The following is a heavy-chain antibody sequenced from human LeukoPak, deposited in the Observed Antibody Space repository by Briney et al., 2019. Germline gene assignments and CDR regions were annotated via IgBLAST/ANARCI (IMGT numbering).Heavy chain of an antibody. J-gene: IGHJ4*02. Sequence: GGSLRLSCAASGFTFSSYAMRWVRQAPGKGLEWISTISGSGGSTYYADSVKGRFTISRDNSKNTLYLQLNSLTAEDTAAYYCARGDRDPFDYWGQGTLVTVSS. CDR1: GFTFSSYA. D-gene: IGHD2-21*02. V-gene: IGHV3-23*01. CDR3: ARGDRDPFDY. CDR2: ISGSGGST.